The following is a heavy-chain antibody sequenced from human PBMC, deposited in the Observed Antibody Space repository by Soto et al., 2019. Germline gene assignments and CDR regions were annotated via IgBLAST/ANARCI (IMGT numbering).Heavy chain of an antibody. CDR3: ARGGPMDRYYYYMDV. V-gene: IGHV1-8*01. Sequence: ASVKVSCKASGYTFTSYDINWVRQATGQGLEWMGWMNPNSGNTGYAQKFQGRVTMTRNTSISTAYMELSSLRSEDTAVYYCARGGPMDRYYYYMDVWGKGTTVTVSS. CDR1: GYTFTSYD. D-gene: IGHD3-10*01. CDR2: MNPNSGNT. J-gene: IGHJ6*03.